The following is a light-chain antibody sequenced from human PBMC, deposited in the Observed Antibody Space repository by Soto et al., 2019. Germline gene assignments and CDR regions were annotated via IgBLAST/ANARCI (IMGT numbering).Light chain of an antibody. CDR2: KAS. J-gene: IGKJ1*01. CDR3: QQYNSYPWT. V-gene: IGKV1-5*03. CDR1: QSIGSW. Sequence: DVQMTQSPSTLSASVGDGFTITFRASQSIGSWLAWYQQKPGKAPKLLIYKASTLESGVPSNFSGSGSGTEFTLTISSLQPEDFATYYCQQYNSYPWTFGQGTKVDIK.